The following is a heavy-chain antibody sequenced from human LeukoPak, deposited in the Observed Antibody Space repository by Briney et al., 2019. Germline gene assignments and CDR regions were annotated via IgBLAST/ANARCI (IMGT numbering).Heavy chain of an antibody. CDR2: INWSGGST. V-gene: IGHV3-20*04. J-gene: IGHJ4*02. CDR3: ARVYMSKIPFS. CDR1: GFTFDAYG. D-gene: IGHD3-10*01. Sequence: PGGSLRLSCAASGFTFDAYGMNWVRQAPGKGLEWVSGINWSGGSTGYADSVKDRFTISRDNAKNSLYLQMNSLRAEDTALYYCARVYMSKIPFSWGQGTLVTVSS.